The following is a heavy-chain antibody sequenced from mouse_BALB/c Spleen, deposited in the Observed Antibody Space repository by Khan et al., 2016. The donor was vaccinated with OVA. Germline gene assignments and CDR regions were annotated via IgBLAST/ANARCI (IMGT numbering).Heavy chain of an antibody. CDR2: MWSDGST. CDR3: ARQPYYHYNVMDY. D-gene: IGHD2-10*01. Sequence: QVQLKQSGPGLVAPSQSLSITCTISGFSLTNYGVHWVRQPPGKGLEWLVLMWSDGSTPYNSALKSRLTNSKDNSKIQVFLKMNSLQTDDTAIYFCARQPYYHYNVMDYWGQGTSVTVSS. V-gene: IGHV2-6-1*01. J-gene: IGHJ4*01. CDR1: GFSLTNYG.